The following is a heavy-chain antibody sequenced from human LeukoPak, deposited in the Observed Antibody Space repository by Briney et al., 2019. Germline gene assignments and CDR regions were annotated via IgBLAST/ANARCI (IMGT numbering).Heavy chain of an antibody. D-gene: IGHD2-15*01. J-gene: IGHJ6*02. CDR1: GGSISSYY. Sequence: SETLSLTCTVSGGSISSYYWSWIRHPPGKGLEWIGYIYYSGSTNYNPSLKSRVTISVDTSKNQFSLKLSSVTAADTAVYYCARCSGEYYYYGMDVWGQGTTVTVSS. V-gene: IGHV4-59*01. CDR3: ARCSGEYYYYGMDV. CDR2: IYYSGST.